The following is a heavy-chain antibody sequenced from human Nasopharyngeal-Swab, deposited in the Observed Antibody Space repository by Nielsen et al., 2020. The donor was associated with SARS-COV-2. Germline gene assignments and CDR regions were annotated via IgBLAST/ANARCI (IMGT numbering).Heavy chain of an antibody. D-gene: IGHD1-1*01. CDR3: ARVPGAGWNDPAFDI. Sequence: SETLSLTCAVYGGSFSGYYWSWIRQPPGKGLEWIGEINHSGSSNYNPSLKSRVTISIDTSKNQFSLKLSSVTAADTAVYYCARVPGAGWNDPAFDIWGQGTMVTVSS. V-gene: IGHV4-34*01. CDR2: INHSGSS. J-gene: IGHJ3*02. CDR1: GGSFSGYY.